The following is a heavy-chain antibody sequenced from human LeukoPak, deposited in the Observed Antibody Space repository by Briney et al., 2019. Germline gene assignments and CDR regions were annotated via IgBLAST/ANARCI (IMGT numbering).Heavy chain of an antibody. CDR3: AREDTMKGLSDY. J-gene: IGHJ4*02. CDR2: INPNSGGT. Sequence: GASVRVSCKASGYTFTDYFMHWVRQAPGQGLQWMGWINPNSGGTNYAQKFQGRVTMTRDTSISTAYMELSRLRSDDTAIYYCAREDTMKGLSDYWGQGTLVTVSS. D-gene: IGHD5-18*01. CDR1: GYTFTDYF. V-gene: IGHV1-2*02.